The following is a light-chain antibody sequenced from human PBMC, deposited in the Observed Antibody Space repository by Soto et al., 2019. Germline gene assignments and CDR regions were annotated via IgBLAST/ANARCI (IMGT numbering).Light chain of an antibody. CDR1: QRVSSN. J-gene: IGKJ1*01. CDR3: HQYNNWPPWT. CDR2: GAS. Sequence: EIVMTQSPATLSVSPGERATLSCRASQRVSSNLAWYQQKPGQAPTLLIYGASTRATGIPARFSGSGSGTEFTLPISSLQSEDFAVYYCHQYNNWPPWTFGQGTKVEIK. V-gene: IGKV3-15*01.